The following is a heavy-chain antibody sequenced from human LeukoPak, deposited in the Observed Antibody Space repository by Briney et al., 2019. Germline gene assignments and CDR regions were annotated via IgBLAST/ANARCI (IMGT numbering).Heavy chain of an antibody. J-gene: IGHJ5*02. CDR2: FYHSGGT. Sequence: PSETLSLTCTVSGGSISSYYWNWIRQPPGKGLEWIGYFYHSGGTNYNPSLESRVSMSVDTSKNQLFLKLTSVTAADTAMYYCAGGYSSGWYGGRNWFDPWGQGTLVTVSA. D-gene: IGHD6-19*01. CDR3: AGGYSSGWYGGRNWFDP. CDR1: GGSISSYY. V-gene: IGHV4-59*01.